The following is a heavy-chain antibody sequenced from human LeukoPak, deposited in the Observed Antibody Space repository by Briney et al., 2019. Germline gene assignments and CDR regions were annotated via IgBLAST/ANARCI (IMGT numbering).Heavy chain of an antibody. J-gene: IGHJ5*02. CDR1: GFTFSSYG. D-gene: IGHD3-22*01. V-gene: IGHV3-33*01. Sequence: PGGSLRLSCAASGFTFSSYGMHWVRQAPGKGLEWVAVIWYDGSNKYYADSVKGRFTISRDNSKNTLYLQMNSLRAEDTAVYYCARGVSLYYDSSGYQNGWYDPWGQGTLVTVSS. CDR2: IWYDGSNK. CDR3: ARGVSLYYDSSGYQNGWYDP.